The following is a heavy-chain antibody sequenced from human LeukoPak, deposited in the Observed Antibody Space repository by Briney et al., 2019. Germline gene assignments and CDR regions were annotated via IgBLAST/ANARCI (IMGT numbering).Heavy chain of an antibody. V-gene: IGHV4-59*08. CDR3: ARHAIGLAPDAFDI. CDR1: GGSISSYY. D-gene: IGHD5-24*01. CDR2: VYYSGST. J-gene: IGHJ3*02. Sequence: SETLSLTCTVSGGSISSYYWTWLRQPPGKGLEWIGFVYYSGSTKYNPSLKSRVTISLDTSNNQFSLKLTSVSAADTAVYYCARHAIGLAPDAFDIWGQGTMVTVSS.